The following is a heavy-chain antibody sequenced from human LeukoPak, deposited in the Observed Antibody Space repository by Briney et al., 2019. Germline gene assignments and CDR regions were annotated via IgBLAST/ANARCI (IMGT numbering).Heavy chain of an antibody. Sequence: PSETLSLTRTVSGGSISSGDYYWSWIRQPPGKGLGWIGYIYYSGSTYYNASLKSRVTISVDTSKNQFSLKLSSVPAADTAVYYCARVVVVPAATGHAFDIWGQGTMVTVSS. CDR2: IYYSGST. D-gene: IGHD2-2*01. V-gene: IGHV4-30-4*01. CDR1: GGSISSGDYY. CDR3: ARVVVVPAATGHAFDI. J-gene: IGHJ3*02.